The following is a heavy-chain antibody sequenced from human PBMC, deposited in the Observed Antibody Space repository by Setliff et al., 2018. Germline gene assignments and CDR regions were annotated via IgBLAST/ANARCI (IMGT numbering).Heavy chain of an antibody. V-gene: IGHV3-33*08. J-gene: IGHJ4*02. CDR3: ARTCSGRGCYAGLES. Sequence: HPGGSLRLSCAASGFTFSTYRMHWVRQAPGKGLEWVAVIWDDGGNKYHADSVKGRFTISRDNSKNTLYLQMNSLRPEDTAVYYCARTCSGRGCYAGLESWGQGTPVTVSS. CDR2: IWDDGGNK. D-gene: IGHD2-15*01. CDR1: GFTFSTYR.